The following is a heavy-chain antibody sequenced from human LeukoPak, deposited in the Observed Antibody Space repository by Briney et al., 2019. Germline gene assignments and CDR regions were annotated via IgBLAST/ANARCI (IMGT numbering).Heavy chain of an antibody. V-gene: IGHV4-59*01. CDR1: GGSIASYY. J-gene: IGHJ4*02. Sequence: PSETLSLTCPVSGGSIASYYWSWFRQPPGKRLEWIGHIYSSGRTNYNPSLKSRVSISEDTSKNQFSLRLNSVTAADTAVYYCARDNGGYYFDYWGQGTLVTVSS. D-gene: IGHD2-8*01. CDR2: IYSSGRT. CDR3: ARDNGGYYFDY.